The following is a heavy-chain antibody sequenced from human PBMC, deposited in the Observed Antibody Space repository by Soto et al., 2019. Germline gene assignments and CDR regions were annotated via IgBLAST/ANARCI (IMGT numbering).Heavy chain of an antibody. J-gene: IGHJ4*02. V-gene: IGHV3-30*18. CDR3: AKDHTIFGVVTPNFDY. CDR1: GFNFSSYR. CDR2: ISYDGSNK. Sequence: GESLRHSYAASGFNFSSYRMHWVRQAPGKGLAWEAVISYDGSNKYYAETVKGRITITRDNSKNTLYLQMNSLRVEDTAVYYCAKDHTIFGVVTPNFDYWGQGT. D-gene: IGHD3-3*01.